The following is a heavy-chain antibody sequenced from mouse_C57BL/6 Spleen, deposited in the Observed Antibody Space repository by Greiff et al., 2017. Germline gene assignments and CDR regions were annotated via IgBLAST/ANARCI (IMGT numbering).Heavy chain of an antibody. CDR1: GYSFTGYY. D-gene: IGHD2-1*01. CDR3: APIYYGSSWFAY. J-gene: IGHJ3*01. CDR2: INPSTGGT. V-gene: IGHV1-42*01. Sequence: EVQLQQSGPELVKPGASVKISCKASGYSFTGYYMNWVKQSPEKSLEWIGEINPSTGGTTYNQKFKAKATLTVDKSSSTAYMQLKSLTSEDSAVYYCAPIYYGSSWFAYWGQGTLVTVSA.